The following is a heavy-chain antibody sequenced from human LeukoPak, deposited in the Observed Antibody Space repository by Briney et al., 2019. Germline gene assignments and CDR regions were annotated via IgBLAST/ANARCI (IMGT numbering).Heavy chain of an antibody. CDR1: GGAFSSYA. D-gene: IGHD3-22*01. V-gene: IGHV1-69*13. Sequence: ASVKVSCKVSGGAFSSYAISWVRQAPGQGLEWMGGIIPIFGTANYAQKFQGRVTNTADESTSTAYMELSSLRSEDTAVYYCARTVHTIVVGSHHAFDIWGQGTMVTVSS. CDR3: ARTVHTIVVGSHHAFDI. CDR2: IIPIFGTA. J-gene: IGHJ3*02.